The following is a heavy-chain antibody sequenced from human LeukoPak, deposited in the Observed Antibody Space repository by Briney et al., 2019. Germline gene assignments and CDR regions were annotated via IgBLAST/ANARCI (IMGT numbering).Heavy chain of an antibody. CDR3: AKGGVSSAYHPVDY. Sequence: GSSLRLSCAASGFIFSSYGMHWARQAPGKGLEWVAGISSDESEEFYVGSVKGRFITSRDSSKSMLYLQMNSLRIEDTAVYYCAKGGVSSAYHPVDYWGQGTLVTVSP. D-gene: IGHD3-22*01. CDR1: GFIFSSYG. CDR2: ISSDESEE. V-gene: IGHV3-30*18. J-gene: IGHJ4*02.